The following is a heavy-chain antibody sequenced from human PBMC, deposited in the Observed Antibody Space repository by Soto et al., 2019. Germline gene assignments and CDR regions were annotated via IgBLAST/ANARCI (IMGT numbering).Heavy chain of an antibody. CDR3: ARDGPMTTVMGNAFDI. CDR2: IWYDGSNN. Sequence: QVQLVESGGGVVQPGRSLRLSCAASGFTFSSYGMHWVRQAPGKGLEWVAVIWYDGSNNYYADSVKGRFTISRDNSKNTLYLQMNSLRAEDTAVYYCARDGPMTTVMGNAFDIWGQGTMVTVSS. V-gene: IGHV3-33*01. D-gene: IGHD4-17*01. CDR1: GFTFSSYG. J-gene: IGHJ3*02.